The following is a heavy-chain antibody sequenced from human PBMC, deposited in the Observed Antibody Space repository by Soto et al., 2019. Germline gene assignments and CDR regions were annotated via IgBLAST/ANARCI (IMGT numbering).Heavy chain of an antibody. J-gene: IGHJ5*02. CDR3: ARWGCSSTSCYTSRYNWFDP. CDR1: GGTFSSYA. Sequence: SVKVSCKDSGGTFSSYAISWVRQAPGQGLEWMGGIIPIFGTANYAQKFQGRVTITADESTSTAYMELSSLRSEDTAVYYCARWGCSSTSCYTSRYNWFDPWGQGTLVTVSS. D-gene: IGHD2-2*02. CDR2: IIPIFGTA. V-gene: IGHV1-69*13.